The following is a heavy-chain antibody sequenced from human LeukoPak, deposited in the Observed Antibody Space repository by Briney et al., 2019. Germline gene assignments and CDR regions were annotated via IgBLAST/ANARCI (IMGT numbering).Heavy chain of an antibody. D-gene: IGHD3-10*02. V-gene: IGHV3-23*01. Sequence: PGGTLRLSCAASGFTFRSYGITWVRQAPGKGLEWVSAISGSGDSTYYADSVKGRFTISRDNSRNTLYLQMNSLRAEDTAVYYCAELGITMIGGVWGKGTTVTISS. CDR3: AELGITMIGGV. CDR2: ISGSGDST. J-gene: IGHJ6*04. CDR1: GFTFRSYG.